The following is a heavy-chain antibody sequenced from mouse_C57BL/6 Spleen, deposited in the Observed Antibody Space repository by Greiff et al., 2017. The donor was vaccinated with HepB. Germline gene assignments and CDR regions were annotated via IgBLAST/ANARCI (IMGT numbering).Heavy chain of an antibody. D-gene: IGHD2-10*01. Sequence: QVQLQQSGAELVRPGTSVKLSCKASGYTFTSYWMHWVKQRPGQGLEWIGVIDPSDSYTNYNQKFKGKATLTVDTSSSTAYMQLSSLTSEDSAVYYCARSYYGHYYAMDYWGQGTSVTVSS. CDR2: IDPSDSYT. CDR1: GYTFTSYW. V-gene: IGHV1-59*01. J-gene: IGHJ4*01. CDR3: ARSYYGHYYAMDY.